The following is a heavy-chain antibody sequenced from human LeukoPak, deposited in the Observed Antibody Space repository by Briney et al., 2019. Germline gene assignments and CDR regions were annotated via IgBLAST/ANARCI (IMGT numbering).Heavy chain of an antibody. J-gene: IGHJ4*02. CDR2: INTYNGNT. Sequence: ASVKVSFKASGYTFTNYDITWVRQAPGQGLEWMGWINTYNGNTNYAQNLQGRVTMTTDTSTSTAYMELRSLRSDDTAVYYCARGLGHRDYFHYWGQGTLVTVSS. CDR3: ARGLGHRDYFHY. CDR1: GYTFTNYD. D-gene: IGHD1-14*01. V-gene: IGHV1-18*01.